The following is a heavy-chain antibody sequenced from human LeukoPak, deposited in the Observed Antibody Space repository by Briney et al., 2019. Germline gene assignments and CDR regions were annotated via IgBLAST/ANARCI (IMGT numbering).Heavy chain of an antibody. CDR1: GGSISSSSYY. CDR2: IYYSGST. Sequence: SETLSLTCTVSGGSISSSSYYWGWIRQPPGKGLEWIGSIYYSGSTYYNPSLKSRVTISVDTSKNQFSLKLSSVTAADTAVYYCARLGRYSSNWFDPWGQGTLVTVSS. J-gene: IGHJ5*02. D-gene: IGHD6-13*01. CDR3: ARLGRYSSNWFDP. V-gene: IGHV4-39*07.